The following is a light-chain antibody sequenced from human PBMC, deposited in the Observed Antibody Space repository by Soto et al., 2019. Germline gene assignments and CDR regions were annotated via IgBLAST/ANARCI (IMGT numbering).Light chain of an antibody. Sequence: EIVLTQSPVRRAFSAGEGGTLSCRASQSVSTRSLAWYQQKPGQAPRLLISGASSRAADIPDRFSGSGSGTDFTLTINRLEPEDFAVYYCQQYGSSPRTFGQGTKVDIK. J-gene: IGKJ1*01. CDR3: QQYGSSPRT. V-gene: IGKV3-20*01. CDR1: QSVSTRS. CDR2: GAS.